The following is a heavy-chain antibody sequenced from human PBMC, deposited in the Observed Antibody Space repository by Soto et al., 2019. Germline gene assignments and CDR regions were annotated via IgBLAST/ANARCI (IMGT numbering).Heavy chain of an antibody. CDR2: INHSGST. D-gene: IGHD7-27*01. Sequence: QVQLQQWRAGLLKPSETLSLTCAVYGGSFSGYYWSWIRQPPGKGLEWIGEINHSGSTNYNPSLKSRVTISADTSKHQLSLKLRSVTAADTAVYYCARGWGRIFDYWGQGTLVSVSS. CDR3: ARGWGRIFDY. V-gene: IGHV4-34*01. CDR1: GGSFSGYY. J-gene: IGHJ4*02.